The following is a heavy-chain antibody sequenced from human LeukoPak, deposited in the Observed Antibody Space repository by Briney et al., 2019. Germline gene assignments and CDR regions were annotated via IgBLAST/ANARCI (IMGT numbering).Heavy chain of an antibody. CDR3: ARGETQWLVRGPFDY. Sequence: PSQTLSLTCTVSGGSISSGGYYWSWIRQPPGKGLEWIGYIYHSGSTYYNPSLKSRVTISVDRSKNQFSLKLSSVTAADTAVYYCARGETQWLVRGPFDYWGQGTLVTVSS. D-gene: IGHD6-19*01. V-gene: IGHV4-30-2*01. CDR1: GGSISSGGYY. J-gene: IGHJ4*02. CDR2: IYHSGST.